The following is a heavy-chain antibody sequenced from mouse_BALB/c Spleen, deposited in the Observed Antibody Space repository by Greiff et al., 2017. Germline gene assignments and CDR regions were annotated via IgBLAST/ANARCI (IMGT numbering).Heavy chain of an antibody. CDR3: ARDGVYAMDY. J-gene: IGHJ4*01. Sequence: EVQVVESGGGLVKPGGSLKLSCAASGFTFSSYAMSWVRQSPEKRLEWVAEISSGGSYTYYPDTVTGRFTISRDNAKNTLYLEMSSLRSEDTAMYYCARDGVYAMDYWGQGTSVTVSS. CDR2: ISSGGSYT. CDR1: GFTFSSYA. V-gene: IGHV5-9-4*01.